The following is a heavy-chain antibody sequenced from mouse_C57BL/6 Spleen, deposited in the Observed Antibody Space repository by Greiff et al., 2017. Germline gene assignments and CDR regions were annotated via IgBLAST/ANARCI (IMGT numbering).Heavy chain of an antibody. CDR3: ARHTVVATGAMDY. CDR1: GFTFSSYG. J-gene: IGHJ4*01. D-gene: IGHD1-1*01. V-gene: IGHV5-6*02. Sequence: EVMLVESGGDLVKPGGSLKLSCAASGFTFSSYGMSWVRQTPDKRLEWVATISSGGSYTYYPDSVKGRFTISRDNAKNTLYLQMSSLKSEDTAMYYCARHTVVATGAMDYWGQGTSVTVSS. CDR2: ISSGGSYT.